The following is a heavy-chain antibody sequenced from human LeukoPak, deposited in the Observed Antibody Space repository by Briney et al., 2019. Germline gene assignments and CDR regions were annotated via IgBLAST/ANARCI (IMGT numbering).Heavy chain of an antibody. Sequence: GGSLRLSCAVSGFTFSSYWMHWVRQAPGKGLVWVSRIDRDGSRINYADSVKGRFTISRDNGKNTLFLQMNRLRAEDAAVYYCVRGNDYGGPHYWGQGTLVTVSS. J-gene: IGHJ4*02. V-gene: IGHV3-74*01. CDR1: GFTFSSYW. CDR3: VRGNDYGGPHY. D-gene: IGHD4-23*01. CDR2: IDRDGSRI.